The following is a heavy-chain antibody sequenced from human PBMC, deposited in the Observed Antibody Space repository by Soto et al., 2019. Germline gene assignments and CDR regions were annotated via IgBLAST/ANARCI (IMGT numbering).Heavy chain of an antibody. V-gene: IGHV5-51*01. D-gene: IGHD5-18*01. J-gene: IGHJ6*02. Sequence: PGESLKISCEGTGYSFGSYWIAWVRQMPGKGLEWMGIIYPGDSETTYSPSVEGQAPISVDRPGNTAYLQWSSLKAADTATYYCARVSDTAMVGGNYGMDVWGQGTTVTVSS. CDR3: ARVSDTAMVGGNYGMDV. CDR1: GYSFGSYW. CDR2: IYPGDSET.